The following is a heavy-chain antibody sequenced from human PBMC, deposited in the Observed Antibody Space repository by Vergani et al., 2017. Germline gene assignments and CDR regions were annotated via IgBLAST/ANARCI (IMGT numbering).Heavy chain of an antibody. CDR2: IYTSGST. D-gene: IGHD6-6*01. Sequence: QVQLQESGPGLVKPSQTLSLTCTVSGGSIRSGSYYWSWIRQPAGKGLEWIGRIYTSGSTNYNTSLKSRVTMSVDTSKNQFSLQLSSVTAADTAVYYCAREYSSSSFYYYYYMDVWGKGTTVTVSS. CDR3: AREYSSSSFYYYYYMDV. J-gene: IGHJ6*03. CDR1: GGSIRSGSYY. V-gene: IGHV4-61*02.